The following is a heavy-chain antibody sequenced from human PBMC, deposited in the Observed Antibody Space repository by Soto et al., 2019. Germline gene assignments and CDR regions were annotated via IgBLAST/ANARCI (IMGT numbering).Heavy chain of an antibody. CDR2: ISSSSSYI. CDR3: AREGPNWELLWFGEGQVPGSFDP. J-gene: IGHJ5*02. D-gene: IGHD3-10*01. V-gene: IGHV3-21*01. Sequence: EVQLVESGGGLVKPGGSLRLSCAASGFTFSSYSMNWVRQAPGKGLEWVSSISSSSSYIYYADSVKGRFTISRDNAKNSLYLQMNSLREEDTAVYYCAREGPNWELLWFGEGQVPGSFDPWGQGTLVTVSS. CDR1: GFTFSSYS.